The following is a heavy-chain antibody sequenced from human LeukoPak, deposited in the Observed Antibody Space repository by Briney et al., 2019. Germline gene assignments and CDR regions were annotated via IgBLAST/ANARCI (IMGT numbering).Heavy chain of an antibody. Sequence: GGSLRLSCAASGFTVITNDMTWVSQAPGKGLEWVSVLYSDGNTKYADSVQGRFTISRDNSKNTLYLEMNSLSPDDTAVYYCARGVEPLAANTLAYWGQGTLVTVSS. CDR2: LYSDGNT. V-gene: IGHV3-53*01. CDR3: ARGVEPLAANTLAY. J-gene: IGHJ4*02. D-gene: IGHD1-14*01. CDR1: GFTVITND.